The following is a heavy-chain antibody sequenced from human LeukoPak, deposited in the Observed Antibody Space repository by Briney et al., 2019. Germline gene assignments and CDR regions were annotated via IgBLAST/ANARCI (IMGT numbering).Heavy chain of an antibody. D-gene: IGHD1-26*01. CDR3: VRDRGTYRPIDY. CDR2: ISYTGTYI. CDR1: GFTFSSYA. V-gene: IGHV3-21*04. J-gene: IGHJ4*02. Sequence: GGSLRLSCAASGFTFSSYAMSWVRQAPGKGLEWVSSISYTGTYIYYADSVKGRFTISRDNAQNSLYLQMNSLRAEDTAIYYCVRDRGTYRPIDYWGQGTLVTVSS.